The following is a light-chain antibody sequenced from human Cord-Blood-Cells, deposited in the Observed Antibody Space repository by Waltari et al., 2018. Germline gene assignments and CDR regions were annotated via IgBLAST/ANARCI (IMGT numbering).Light chain of an antibody. CDR3: QQRSNWPPIT. Sequence: EIVLTPSPAPLSLSPGERATLSCRAGQSVSRYLAWYQQKPGQAPSLLIYDASNSAPGIPARFSGSGSGTDFTLTISSLEPEDFAVYYCQQRSNWPPITFGQGTRLEIK. V-gene: IGKV3-11*01. CDR1: QSVSRY. J-gene: IGKJ5*01. CDR2: DAS.